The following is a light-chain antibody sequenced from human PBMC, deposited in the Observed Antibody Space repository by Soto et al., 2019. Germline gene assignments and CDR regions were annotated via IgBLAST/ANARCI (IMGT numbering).Light chain of an antibody. CDR1: QSVSS. Sequence: EIVLTQSPGTLSLSPGERATLFCRASQSVSSVAWYQQKPGQAPRLLIYGTSSRATDIPDRFSGSGSGTDFTLTISRLEAEDFAVYYCQQDGSSAITFGGGTKVEIK. CDR2: GTS. V-gene: IGKV3-20*01. CDR3: QQDGSSAIT. J-gene: IGKJ4*01.